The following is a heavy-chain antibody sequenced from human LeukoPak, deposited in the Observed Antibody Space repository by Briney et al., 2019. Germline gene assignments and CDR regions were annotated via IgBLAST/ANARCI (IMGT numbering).Heavy chain of an antibody. J-gene: IGHJ5*02. D-gene: IGHD2-2*02. CDR3: ARELGCCSSTSCYNKEWFDP. CDR2: INPSGGST. CDR1: GYTFTGYY. V-gene: IGHV1-46*01. Sequence: ASVKVSCKASGYTFTGYYMHWVRQAPGQGLEWMGIINPSGGSTSYAQKFQGRVTMTRDMSTSTVYMELSSLRSEDTAVYYCARELGCCSSTSCYNKEWFDPWGQGTLVTVSS.